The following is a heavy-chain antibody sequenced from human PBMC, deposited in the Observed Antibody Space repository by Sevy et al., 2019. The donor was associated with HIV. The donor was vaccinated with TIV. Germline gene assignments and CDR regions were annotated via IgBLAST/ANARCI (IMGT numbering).Heavy chain of an antibody. Sequence: GESLKISCAASGFTFSSYAMSWVRQAPGKGLEWVSAISGSGGSTYYADSVKGRFTISRDNSKNTLFLQVNSLRAEDTAVYYCAKFSPLGRPQVLLWFGELLDAFDIWGQGTLVTVSS. CDR2: ISGSGGST. CDR1: GFTFSSYA. D-gene: IGHD3-10*01. CDR3: AKFSPLGRPQVLLWFGELLDAFDI. V-gene: IGHV3-23*01. J-gene: IGHJ3*02.